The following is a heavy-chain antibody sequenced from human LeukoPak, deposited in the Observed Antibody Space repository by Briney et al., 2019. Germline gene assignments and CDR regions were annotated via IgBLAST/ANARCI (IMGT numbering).Heavy chain of an antibody. Sequence: GASVKVSCKVSGYTLTELSMHWVRQAPGKGLEWMGGFDPEDGETIYARKFQGRVTMTEDTSTDTAYMELSSLRSEDTAVYYCATASPTVADDAFDIWGQGTMVTVSS. J-gene: IGHJ3*02. V-gene: IGHV1-24*01. CDR3: ATASPTVADDAFDI. D-gene: IGHD6-19*01. CDR1: GYTLTELS. CDR2: FDPEDGET.